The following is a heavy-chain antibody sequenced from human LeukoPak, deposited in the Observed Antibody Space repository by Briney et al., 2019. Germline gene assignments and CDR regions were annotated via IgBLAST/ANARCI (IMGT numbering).Heavy chain of an antibody. CDR3: ARDWPDSSGYYYYYYGMDV. V-gene: IGHV4-59*12. Sequence: PSETLSLTCTVSGGSISSYYWSWIRQPPGKGLEWIGYIYYSGSTNYNPSLKSRVTMSVDTSKNQFSLKLSSVTAADTAVYYCARDWPDSSGYYYYYYGMDVWGQGTTVTVSS. D-gene: IGHD3-22*01. J-gene: IGHJ6*02. CDR1: GGSISSYY. CDR2: IYYSGST.